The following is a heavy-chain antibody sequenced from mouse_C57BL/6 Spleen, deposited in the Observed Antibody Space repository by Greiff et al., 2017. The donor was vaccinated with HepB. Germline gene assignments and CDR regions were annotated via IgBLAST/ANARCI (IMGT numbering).Heavy chain of an antibody. J-gene: IGHJ2*01. D-gene: IGHD1-1*01. Sequence: EVQGVESGGGLVKPGGSLKLSCAASGFTFSDYGMHWVRQAPEKGLEWVAYISSGSSTIYYADTVKGRFTISRDNAKNTLFLQMTSLRSEDTAVYYCARKRITTVVEGYFDYWGQGTTLTVSS. CDR2: ISSGSSTI. V-gene: IGHV5-17*01. CDR3: ARKRITTVVEGYFDY. CDR1: GFTFSDYG.